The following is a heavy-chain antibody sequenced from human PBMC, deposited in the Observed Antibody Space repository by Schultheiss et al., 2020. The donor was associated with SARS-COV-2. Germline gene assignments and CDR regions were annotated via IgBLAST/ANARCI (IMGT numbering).Heavy chain of an antibody. CDR3: AKSGWAAGKGGFDY. CDR1: GGSISSYY. J-gene: IGHJ4*02. D-gene: IGHD6-13*01. V-gene: IGHV4-59*01. Sequence: SETLSLTCTVSGGSISSYYWSWIRQPPGKGLEWIGFIYYTGSTNYNPSLKSRVTISVDTSKNQFSLKLSSVTAADTAVYYCAKSGWAAGKGGFDYWGQGTLVTVAS. CDR2: IYYTGST.